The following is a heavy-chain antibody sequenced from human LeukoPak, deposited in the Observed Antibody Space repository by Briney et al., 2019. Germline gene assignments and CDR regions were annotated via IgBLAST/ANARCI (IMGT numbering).Heavy chain of an antibody. CDR3: ARETGSAVGSTDFDY. CDR1: GFTFSSYA. J-gene: IGHJ4*02. D-gene: IGHD4-17*01. Sequence: GRSLRLSCAASGFTFSSYAIHWVRQAPGKGLEWVAVISYDGSNKYYADSVKGRFTISRDNSKNTLYLQMNSLRAEDTAVYYCARETGSAVGSTDFDYWGQGTLVTVAS. V-gene: IGHV3-30-3*01. CDR2: ISYDGSNK.